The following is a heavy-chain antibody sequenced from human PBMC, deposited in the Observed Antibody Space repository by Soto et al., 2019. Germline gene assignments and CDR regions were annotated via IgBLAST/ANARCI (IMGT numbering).Heavy chain of an antibody. V-gene: IGHV5-51*01. D-gene: IGHD3-3*01. Sequence: TGESLKISCKGSGYSFTSYWIGWVRQMPGKGLEWMGIIYPGDSNTRYSPSLQGQVTISVDKSISTAYLQWSSLKATDTAMYYWSRHAYDFWSGHPNPRYYYGMDVWGQGTTVTVSS. J-gene: IGHJ6*02. CDR1: GYSFTSYW. CDR2: IYPGDSNT. CDR3: SRHAYDFWSGHPNPRYYYGMDV.